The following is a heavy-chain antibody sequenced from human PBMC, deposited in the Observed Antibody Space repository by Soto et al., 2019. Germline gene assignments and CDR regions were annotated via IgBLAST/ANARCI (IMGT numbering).Heavy chain of an antibody. CDR3: ARVPQARIATIEAYYYYGMDV. Sequence: PGGSQRLSCAASGFTFGGYSVNWVRQAPGKGLEWVSYISSSSSTIYYADSVKGRFTISRDNAKNSLYLQMNSLRDEDTAVYYCARVPQARIATIEAYYYYGMDVWGQGTTVTVSS. V-gene: IGHV3-48*02. J-gene: IGHJ6*02. CDR2: ISSSSSTI. D-gene: IGHD5-12*01. CDR1: GFTFGGYS.